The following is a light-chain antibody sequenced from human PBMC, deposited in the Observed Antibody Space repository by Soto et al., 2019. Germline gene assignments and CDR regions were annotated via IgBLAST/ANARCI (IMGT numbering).Light chain of an antibody. CDR2: GAS. CDR3: QQYGTPLFT. Sequence: IVLTQSPGTLSLSPGERATLSCGASQSVTNNFLAWYQQKPGQAPRLLIYGASSSAAGVPDRFSGSGSGTDFTLTISRLEPGDCAVYYCQQYGTPLFTVGTETKVDIK. J-gene: IGKJ3*01. V-gene: IGKV3-20*01. CDR1: QSVTNNF.